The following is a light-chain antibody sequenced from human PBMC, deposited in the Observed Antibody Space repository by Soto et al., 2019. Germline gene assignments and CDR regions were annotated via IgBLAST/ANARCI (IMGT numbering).Light chain of an antibody. CDR3: MQPLQSWT. V-gene: IGKV2-28*01. J-gene: IGKJ1*01. CDR2: LGS. Sequence: DIVMTQSPLALPVTRGGACSSSWSSSDSLLHSNGYNYLDWYLQKPGQSPQLLIYLGSNRASGVPDRFSGSGSGTDFILKISRVEAEDVGVYYCMQPLQSWTFGQGTKVDIK. CDR1: DSLLHSNGYNY.